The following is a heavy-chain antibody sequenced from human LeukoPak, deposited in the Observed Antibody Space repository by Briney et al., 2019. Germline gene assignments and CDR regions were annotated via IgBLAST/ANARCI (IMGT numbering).Heavy chain of an antibody. CDR2: IIPIFGTA. V-gene: IGHV1-69*06. Sequence: AASVKVSCKASGGTFSSYAISWVRQAPGQGLEWMGGIIPIFGTASYAQKFQARVTITADKSTSTAYMELSSLRSEDTAVYYCARITTVTTSLAAFDIWGQGTMVTVSS. J-gene: IGHJ3*02. CDR1: GGTFSSYA. CDR3: ARITTVTTSLAAFDI. D-gene: IGHD4-17*01.